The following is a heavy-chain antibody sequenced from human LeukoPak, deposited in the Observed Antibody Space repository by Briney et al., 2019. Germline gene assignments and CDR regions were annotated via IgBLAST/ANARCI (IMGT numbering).Heavy chain of an antibody. CDR1: GFTFSSYW. Sequence: GGSLRLSCAASGFTFSSYWMGWVRQAPGKGLEWVANIEQHGSEKNYVDSVKGRFTISRDNAKNSLYLQMNSLRAEDTAVYYCARDKRVDTAMVTDAFDIWGQGTMVTVSS. D-gene: IGHD5-18*01. CDR2: IEQHGSEK. CDR3: ARDKRVDTAMVTDAFDI. V-gene: IGHV3-7*01. J-gene: IGHJ3*02.